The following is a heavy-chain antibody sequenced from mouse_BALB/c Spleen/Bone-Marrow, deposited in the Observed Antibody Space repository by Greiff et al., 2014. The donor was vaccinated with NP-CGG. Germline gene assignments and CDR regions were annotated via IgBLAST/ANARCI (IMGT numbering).Heavy chain of an antibody. CDR3: AREHYYYGSSSTFDH. J-gene: IGHJ2*01. CDR1: GYTFTSYT. V-gene: IGHV1-4*01. CDR2: INPSSGYT. Sequence: VQLQESGAKLARPGASVKMSCKASGYTFTSYTMHWVKQRPGQGLEWIGYINPSSGYTNYNQKFKDKATLTADKSSSTAYMQLSSLTSEDSAVYYCAREHYYYGSSSTFDHWGQGPTLSVST. D-gene: IGHD1-1*01.